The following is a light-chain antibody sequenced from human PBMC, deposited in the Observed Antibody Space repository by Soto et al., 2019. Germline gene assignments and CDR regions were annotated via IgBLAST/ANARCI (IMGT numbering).Light chain of an antibody. CDR3: QQRSNWPPTT. V-gene: IGKV3-11*01. J-gene: IGKJ5*01. CDR2: DAS. CDR1: QSVSSY. Sequence: EIVLTQSPATLSLSPGERATLSCRASQSVSSYLAWYQQKPGQAPRLLIYDASNRATGIPARFSGSGSGTDFTLTISCLEPEDFAVYYCQQRSNWPPTTFGQGTRLEIK.